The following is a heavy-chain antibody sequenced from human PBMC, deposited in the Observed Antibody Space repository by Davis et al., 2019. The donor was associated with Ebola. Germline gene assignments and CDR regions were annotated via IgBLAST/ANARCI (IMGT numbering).Heavy chain of an antibody. V-gene: IGHV3-48*01. Sequence: PGGSLRLSCAASGFTFSSYAMHWVRQAPGKGLEWVSYISSSSSTIYYADSVKGRFTISRDNSKNTLYLQMNSLRAEDTAVYYCAKGSAGYCSGGSCYYFDCWGQGTLVTVSS. CDR1: GFTFSSYA. CDR3: AKGSAGYCSGGSCYYFDC. D-gene: IGHD2-15*01. J-gene: IGHJ4*02. CDR2: ISSSSSTI.